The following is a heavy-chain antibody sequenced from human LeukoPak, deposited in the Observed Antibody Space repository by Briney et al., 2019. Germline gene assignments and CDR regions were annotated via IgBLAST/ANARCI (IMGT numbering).Heavy chain of an antibody. CDR1: GFTFSSCR. V-gene: IGHV3-48*02. CDR2: ISSSSSTI. J-gene: IGHJ4*02. Sequence: GGSERLFCAASGFTFSSCRMNWVRQAPGRGLEWVSYISSSSSTIYYADSVKGRFTISRDNAKNSLYLQMNSLRDEDTAVYYCARGGASGYDYFDYWGQGIIVSASS. CDR3: ARGGASGYDYFDY. D-gene: IGHD5-12*01.